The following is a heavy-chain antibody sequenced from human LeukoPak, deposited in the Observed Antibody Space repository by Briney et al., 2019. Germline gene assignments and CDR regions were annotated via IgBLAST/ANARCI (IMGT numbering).Heavy chain of an antibody. D-gene: IGHD6-13*01. J-gene: IGHJ3*02. CDR2: IYYSGST. V-gene: IGHV4-39*07. CDR1: GGSISSSSYY. CDR3: AVAAAGTLPVSGAFDI. Sequence: SETLSLTCTVSGGSISSSSYYWGWIRQPPGKGLEWIGSIYYSGSTYYNPSLKSRVTISVDTSKNQFSLKLSSVTAADTAVYYCAVAAAGTLPVSGAFDIWGQGTMVTVSS.